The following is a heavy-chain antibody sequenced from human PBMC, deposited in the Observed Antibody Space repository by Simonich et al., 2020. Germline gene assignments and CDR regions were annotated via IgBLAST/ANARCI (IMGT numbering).Heavy chain of an antibody. CDR2: ISSSGSTI. V-gene: IGHV3-48*03. Sequence: EVQLVESGGGLVQPGGSLRLSCAASGFTFSSYEMNWVRQAPGKGLEWVSYISSSGSTIYYADYVKGRFTIPRDNAKNSLYLQMNSLRAEDTAVYYCARDFRLQLVEIGTYYYYGMDVWGQGTTVTVSS. CDR1: GFTFSSYE. D-gene: IGHD6-6*01. J-gene: IGHJ6*02. CDR3: ARDFRLQLVEIGTYYYYGMDV.